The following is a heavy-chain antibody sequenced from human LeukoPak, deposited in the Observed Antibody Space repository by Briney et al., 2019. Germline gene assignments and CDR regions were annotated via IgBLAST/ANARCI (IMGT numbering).Heavy chain of an antibody. D-gene: IGHD3-9*01. CDR3: VRVAQDDDYFDSPVLGAFDL. V-gene: IGHV3-21*06. Sequence: RAGGSLRLSCAASGFSFDTHSMNWVRQSPGKALEWVSSISSESSYIHYADAMKGRFTISRDNAKNSLYLQMNDLRTEDTAVYYCVRVAQDDDYFDSPVLGAFDLWGQGTKVTV. CDR2: ISSESSYI. J-gene: IGHJ3*01. CDR1: GFSFDTHS.